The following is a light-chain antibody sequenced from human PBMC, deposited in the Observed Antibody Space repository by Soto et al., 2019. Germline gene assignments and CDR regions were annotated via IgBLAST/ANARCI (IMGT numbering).Light chain of an antibody. V-gene: IGLV2-14*01. Sequence: QSVLTQPASVSGSPGQSITISCTGTSSDVGGYYYVSWYQQHPGNAPKLMIYDVSNRPSGVSDRFSGSKSGNTASLTISGLQAEDEADYYCSSYTISGTVLFGGGTK. CDR2: DVS. J-gene: IGLJ2*01. CDR3: SSYTISGTVL. CDR1: SSDVGGYYY.